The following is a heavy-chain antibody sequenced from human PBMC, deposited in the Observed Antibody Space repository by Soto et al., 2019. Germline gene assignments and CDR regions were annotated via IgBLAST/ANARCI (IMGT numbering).Heavy chain of an antibody. CDR1: W. D-gene: IGHD4-17*01. J-gene: IGHJ5*02. V-gene: IGHV4-4*02. Sequence: WWSWVRQPPGKGLEWIGEIYHSGSTNYNPSLKSRVTISVDKSKNQFSLKLSSVTAADTAVYYCARAPSSGFLYGDYFDPWGQGTLVTVSS. CDR2: IYHSGST. CDR3: ARAPSSGFLYGDYFDP.